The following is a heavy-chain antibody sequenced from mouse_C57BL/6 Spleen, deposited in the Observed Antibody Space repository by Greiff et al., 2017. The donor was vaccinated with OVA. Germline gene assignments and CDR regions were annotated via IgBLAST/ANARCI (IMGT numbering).Heavy chain of an antibody. Sequence: QVQLQQPGAELVKPGASVKLSCKASGYTFTSYWMQWVKQRPGQGLEWIGEIDPSDSYTNYNQKFKGKATLTVDTSSSTAYMQLSSLTSGDSAVYYCARSGSYYAMDYWGQGTSVTVSS. CDR3: ARSGSYYAMDY. V-gene: IGHV1-50*01. CDR1: GYTFTSYW. CDR2: IDPSDSYT. J-gene: IGHJ4*01.